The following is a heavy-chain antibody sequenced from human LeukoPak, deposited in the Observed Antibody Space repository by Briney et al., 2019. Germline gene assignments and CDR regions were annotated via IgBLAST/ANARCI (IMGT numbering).Heavy chain of an antibody. CDR2: IYYSGST. J-gene: IGHJ3*02. CDR1: GGSISSGGYY. V-gene: IGHV4-30-4*01. CDR3: ARVPPYYDYVWGSYRPSHAFDI. Sequence: SQTLSLTCTVSGGSISSGGYYWSWIRQPPGKGLEWIGYIYYSGSTYYNPSLKSRVTISVDTSKNQFSLKLSSVTAADTAVYYCARVPPYYDYVWGSYRPSHAFDIWGQGTMVTVSS. D-gene: IGHD3-16*02.